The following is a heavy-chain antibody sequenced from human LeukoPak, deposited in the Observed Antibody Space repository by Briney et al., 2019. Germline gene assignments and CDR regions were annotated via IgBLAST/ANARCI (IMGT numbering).Heavy chain of an antibody. CDR1: GLTFSNYG. J-gene: IGHJ4*02. D-gene: IGHD3-3*01. CDR2: ISYDGSNK. CDR3: AKDRDKFWSGSHV. Sequence: GGSLRLSCAASGLTFSNYGMHWVRQAPGKGLEWVAVISYDGSNKYYADSVKGRFTISRDNSKSTLDLQMNSLRSEDTAVYYCAKDRDKFWSGSHVWGQGTLVTVSS. V-gene: IGHV3-30*18.